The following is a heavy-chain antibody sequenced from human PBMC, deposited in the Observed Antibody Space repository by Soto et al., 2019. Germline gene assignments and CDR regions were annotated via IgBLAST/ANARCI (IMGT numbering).Heavy chain of an antibody. V-gene: IGHV1-69*13. CDR1: GGTFSSYA. CDR3: ARDRREYYGSGSHYYYGMDV. Sequence: SVKVSCKASGGTFSSYAISWVRQAPGQGLEWMGGIIPIFGTANCAQKFQGRVTITADESTSTAYIELSSLRSEDTAVYYCARDRREYYGSGSHYYYGMDVWG. D-gene: IGHD3-10*01. J-gene: IGHJ6*02. CDR2: IIPIFGTA.